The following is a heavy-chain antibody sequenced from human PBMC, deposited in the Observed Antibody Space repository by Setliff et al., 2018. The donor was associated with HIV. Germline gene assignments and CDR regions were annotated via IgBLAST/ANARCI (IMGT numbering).Heavy chain of an antibody. CDR1: GVAISGSAYY. V-gene: IGHV4-39*02. CDR2: VHYTGSS. J-gene: IGHJ6*03. CDR3: AMTLRLFDWGYMDV. D-gene: IGHD3-9*01. Sequence: PSETLSLTCAATGVAISGSAYYWAWIRQSPGRGLQWIGSVHYTGSSYRNPSLKSRLTISIDTSRNHFSLNLTTVTAADTAVHYCAMTLRLFDWGYMDVWGKGTTVTVSS.